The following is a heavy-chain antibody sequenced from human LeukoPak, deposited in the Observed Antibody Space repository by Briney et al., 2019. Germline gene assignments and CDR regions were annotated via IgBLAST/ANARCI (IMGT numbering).Heavy chain of an antibody. Sequence: GGSLRLSCAASGFTFSSYWMHWVRQAPGKGLVWVSRINSDGSSTSYADSVKGRFTISRDNAKNSLYLQMNSLRAEDTAVYYCARDGGVLRFLEWPYHGNYYYMDVWGKGTTVTISS. CDR3: ARDGGVLRFLEWPYHGNYYYMDV. CDR1: GFTFSSYW. J-gene: IGHJ6*03. V-gene: IGHV3-74*01. CDR2: INSDGSST. D-gene: IGHD3-3*01.